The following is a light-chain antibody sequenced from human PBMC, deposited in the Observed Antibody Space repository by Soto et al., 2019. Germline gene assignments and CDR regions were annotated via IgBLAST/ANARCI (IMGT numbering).Light chain of an antibody. V-gene: IGKV3-11*01. CDR3: QQRSNWPWT. Sequence: EIVLTQSPATLSLSPGERATLSCRSSQSVSSYLAWYQQKPGQAPRLIIYDESNRATGIPARFSGSGSGTDFTLTSSSLEPEDFAVYYCQQRSNWPWTFGQGSKVEIK. J-gene: IGKJ1*01. CDR1: QSVSSY. CDR2: DES.